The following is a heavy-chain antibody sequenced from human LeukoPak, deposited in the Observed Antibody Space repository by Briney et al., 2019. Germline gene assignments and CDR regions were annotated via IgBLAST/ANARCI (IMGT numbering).Heavy chain of an antibody. V-gene: IGHV4-34*01. Sequence: SETLSLTCSVYGGSFSGYYWSWIRQPPGKGLEWIGQINHSGSTNYNPFLKSRVTISVDTSKNQFSLKLSSVTAADTAVYYCARLSGYSSGWYKYYYYMDVWGKGTTVTVSS. J-gene: IGHJ6*03. CDR1: GGSFSGYY. CDR2: INHSGST. D-gene: IGHD6-19*01. CDR3: ARLSGYSSGWYKYYYYMDV.